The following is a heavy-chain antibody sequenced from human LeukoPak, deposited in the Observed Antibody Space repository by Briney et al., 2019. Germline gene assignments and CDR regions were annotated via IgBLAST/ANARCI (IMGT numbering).Heavy chain of an antibody. J-gene: IGHJ3*02. D-gene: IGHD1-26*01. CDR2: YYNSGNT. Sequence: PSETLSLTCTVSGGSISDYYWSWIRQPPGKRPEWIGYYYNSGNTNYNPSLRSRVTISVDTSKNQFSLKLSSVTAADTAVYYCARDWDDAFDIWGQGTMVTVSS. CDR1: GGSISDYY. CDR3: ARDWDDAFDI. V-gene: IGHV4-59*01.